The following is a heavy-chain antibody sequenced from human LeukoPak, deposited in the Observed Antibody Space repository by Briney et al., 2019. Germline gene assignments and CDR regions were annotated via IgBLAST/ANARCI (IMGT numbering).Heavy chain of an antibody. V-gene: IGHV3-7*01. CDR2: INEDGSEK. D-gene: IGHD1-14*01. CDR1: GFTFSSFW. CDR3: AKPDAPGTVEY. Sequence: GGSLRLSCAASGFTFSSFWMSWVRPVPGEGLEWVANINEDGSEKYYVDSVRGRFTISRDNAKNSLYLQMDSLRAEDRAVYYCAKPDAPGTVEYWGPGTLVTVSS. J-gene: IGHJ4*02.